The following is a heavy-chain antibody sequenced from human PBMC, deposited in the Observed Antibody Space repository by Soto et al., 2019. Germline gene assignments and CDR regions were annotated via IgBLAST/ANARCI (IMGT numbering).Heavy chain of an antibody. J-gene: IGHJ4*02. CDR1: GYTFTSYG. Sequence: QVQLVQSGAEVKKPGASVKVSCKASGYTFTSYGISWVRQAPGQGLEWMGWISAYNGNTNYAQKLQGRVTRTTDTPTSIAYLELRSMTSDDTAVYYCARVFRYCGGGSCPACWGQRTLVTVSS. V-gene: IGHV1-18*01. CDR2: ISAYNGNT. D-gene: IGHD2-15*01. CDR3: ARVFRYCGGGSCPAC.